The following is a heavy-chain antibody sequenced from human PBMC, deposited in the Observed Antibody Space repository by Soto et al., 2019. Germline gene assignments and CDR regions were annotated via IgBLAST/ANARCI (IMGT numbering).Heavy chain of an antibody. Sequence: EVQLVESGGGLVQPGGSLRLSCTASGFIFSSYNMNWVRQAPGKGLEWVSCITSGDYPYYADSVRGRFTVSRDNAQNTLYQQMDNLRAEDTAVYYCSHHTLGLAIFGGGNWGQGTLVTVSS. CDR2: ITSGDYP. CDR3: SHHTLGLAIFGGGN. J-gene: IGHJ4*02. CDR1: GFIFSSYN. V-gene: IGHV3-21*01. D-gene: IGHD3-3*01.